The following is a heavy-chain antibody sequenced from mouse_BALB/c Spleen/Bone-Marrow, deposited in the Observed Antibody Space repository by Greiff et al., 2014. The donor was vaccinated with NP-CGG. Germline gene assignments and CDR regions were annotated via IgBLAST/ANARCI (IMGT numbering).Heavy chain of an antibody. CDR2: IRSNANNHAT. CDR3: TSIFY. CDR1: GFAFGDAW. J-gene: IGHJ2*01. V-gene: IGHV6-6*01. Sequence: EVQLQQSGGGLVQPGGSMKLSCAASGFAFGDAWMDWVRQSPEKGLEWVAEIRSNANNHATYYAESVKGRFTISRDDSKSSVYLQMNSLRAEDTGIYYCTSIFYWGQGTTLTVSS.